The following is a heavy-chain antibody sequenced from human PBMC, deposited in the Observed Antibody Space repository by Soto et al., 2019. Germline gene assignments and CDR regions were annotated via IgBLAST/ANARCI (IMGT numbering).Heavy chain of an antibody. J-gene: IGHJ6*02. CDR1: GFTFSSYW. CDR3: ARSGRWFGESNYYGMDV. Sequence: GGSLRLSCAASGFTFSSYWMSWVRQAPGKGLEWVANIKQDGSEKYYVDSVKGRFTISRDNAKNSLYLQMNSLRAEDTAVYYCARSGRWFGESNYYGMDVWGQGTTVTVSS. V-gene: IGHV3-7*01. CDR2: IKQDGSEK. D-gene: IGHD3-10*01.